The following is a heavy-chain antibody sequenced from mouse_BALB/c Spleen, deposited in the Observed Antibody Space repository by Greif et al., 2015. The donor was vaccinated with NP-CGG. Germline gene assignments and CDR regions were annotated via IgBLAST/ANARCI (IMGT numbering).Heavy chain of an antibody. Sequence: VQVVESGAELARPGASVKMSCKASGYTFTSYTMHWVKQRPGQGLEWIGYINPSSGYTNYNQKFKDKATLTADKSSSTAYMQLSSLTSEDSAVYYCAILYVRYAMDYWGQGTSVTVSS. V-gene: IGHV1-4*01. J-gene: IGHJ4*01. D-gene: IGHD1-1*01. CDR2: INPSSGYT. CDR1: GYTFTSYT. CDR3: AILYVRYAMDY.